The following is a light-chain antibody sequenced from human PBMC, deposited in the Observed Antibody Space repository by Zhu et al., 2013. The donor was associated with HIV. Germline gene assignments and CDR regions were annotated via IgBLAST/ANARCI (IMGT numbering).Light chain of an antibody. CDR1: QSISTW. CDR3: QQYNGYST. Sequence: DIQLTQSPSFLSASVGDRVTITCRASQSISTWLAWYQQKPGKAPKLLIFKASSLQVGVPSRFSGRGSGTEFTLTISSLQPDDFATYYCQQYNGYSTFGQGTKVEIK. CDR2: KAS. J-gene: IGKJ1*01. V-gene: IGKV1-5*03.